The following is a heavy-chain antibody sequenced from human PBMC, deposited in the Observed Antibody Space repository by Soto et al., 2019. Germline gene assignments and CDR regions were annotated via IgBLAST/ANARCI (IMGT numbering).Heavy chain of an antibody. CDR3: ARAHWNSITGGLDV. D-gene: IGHD1-7*01. J-gene: IGHJ6*02. CDR1: GDSISRGNYY. V-gene: IGHV4-30-4*01. CDR2: IFYDGYI. Sequence: QVQLQESGPGLAKPSQPLSLTCTVSGDSISRGNYYWTWIRQPPGKGLEWIGHIFYDGYIDYSPSLKSRLTISIDTSKNQFSLNLTSVTASDTAVYYCARAHWNSITGGLDVWGQGTSVTVSS.